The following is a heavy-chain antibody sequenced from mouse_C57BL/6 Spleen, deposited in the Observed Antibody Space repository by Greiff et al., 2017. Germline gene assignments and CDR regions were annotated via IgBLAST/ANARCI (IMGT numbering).Heavy chain of an antibody. Sequence: EVKLQQSGPELVKPGASVKIPCKASGYTFTDYDMDWVKQSHGKCLEWFGDITPNNGGTIYNQKFKGKATLTVDKSSSTAYMELRSLTSEDTTVYYCARTLPGQAPFAYWGQGTLVTVSA. CDR3: ARTLPGQAPFAY. V-gene: IGHV1-18*01. CDR1: GYTFTDYD. J-gene: IGHJ3*01. CDR2: ITPNNGGT.